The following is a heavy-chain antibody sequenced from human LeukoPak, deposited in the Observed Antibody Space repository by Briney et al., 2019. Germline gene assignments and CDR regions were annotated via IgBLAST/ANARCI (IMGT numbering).Heavy chain of an antibody. V-gene: IGHV3-48*03. CDR3: ARETYYYYMDV. J-gene: IGHJ6*03. CDR2: ISFSGSTI. CDR1: GFTFSTYE. Sequence: GGSLRLSCAASGFTFSTYEMNWVRQAPGKGLEWVSYISFSGSTIYYADSVKGRFTISRDNAKNSLYLQMNSLRAEDTAVYYCARETYYYYMDVWGKGTTVTISS.